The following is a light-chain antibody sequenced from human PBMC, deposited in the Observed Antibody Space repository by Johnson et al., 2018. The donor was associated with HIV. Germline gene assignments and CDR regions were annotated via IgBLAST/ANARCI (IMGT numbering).Light chain of an antibody. V-gene: IGLV1-51*01. CDR3: GTGDSSLRAYV. CDR1: SSNIGRNY. Sequence: QAVLTQPPSVSAAPGQKVTISCSGSSSNIGRNYVSWYQQLPGTAPKLLIFDNNKRPSGLPDRFSASKSGTSATLGITGLQTGDEADYYCGTGDSSLRAYVFGTGPEVTVL. J-gene: IGLJ1*01. CDR2: DNN.